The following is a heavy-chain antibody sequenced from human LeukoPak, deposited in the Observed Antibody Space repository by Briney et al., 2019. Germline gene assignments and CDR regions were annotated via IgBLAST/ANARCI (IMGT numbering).Heavy chain of an antibody. D-gene: IGHD3-22*01. Sequence: ASVKASCKASGYTFTSYYMHWVRQAPGQGLEWMGIINPSGGSTSYAQKFQGRVTMTRDTSTSTVYMELSSLRSEDTAVYYCARDGPGAYDSSGYSPFDYWGQGTLVTVSS. CDR1: GYTFTSYY. V-gene: IGHV1-46*01. J-gene: IGHJ4*02. CDR3: ARDGPGAYDSSGYSPFDY. CDR2: INPSGGST.